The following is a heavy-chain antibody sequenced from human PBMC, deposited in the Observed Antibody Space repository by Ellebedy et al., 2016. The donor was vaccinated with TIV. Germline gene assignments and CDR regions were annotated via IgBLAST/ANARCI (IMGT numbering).Heavy chain of an antibody. J-gene: IGHJ1*01. V-gene: IGHV3-30*07. CDR3: ARDRIAARPWGWYFQY. Sequence: DSVKGRFTISRDNSRNALYLQMDSLRVEDTAVYYCARDRIAARPWGWYFQYWGQGTLVTVSP. D-gene: IGHD6-6*01.